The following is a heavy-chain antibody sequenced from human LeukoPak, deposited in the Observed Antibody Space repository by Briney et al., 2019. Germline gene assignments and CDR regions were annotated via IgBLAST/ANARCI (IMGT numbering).Heavy chain of an antibody. V-gene: IGHV4-59*01. CDR1: GGSISSYY. CDR3: ARGYSYGRYYFDY. Sequence: SETLSLTRTVSGGSISSYYWSWIRQPPGKGLEWIGYIYYSGSTNYNPSLKSRVTISVDTSKNQFSLKLSSVTAADTAVYYCARGYSYGRYYFDYWGQGTLVTVSS. D-gene: IGHD5-18*01. CDR2: IYYSGST. J-gene: IGHJ4*02.